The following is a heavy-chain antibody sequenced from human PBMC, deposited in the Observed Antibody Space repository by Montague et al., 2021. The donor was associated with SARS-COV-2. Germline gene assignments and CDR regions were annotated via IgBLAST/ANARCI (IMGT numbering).Heavy chain of an antibody. V-gene: IGHV4-39*01. CDR1: GDSVSTNLYF. CDR2: IYYTGTT. CDR3: ANADRCRSGSSCYPFDS. J-gene: IGHJ4*02. Sequence: SETLSLTCTVSGDSVSTNLYFWGWIRQPPGKGLEWIGNIYYTGTTYYNPSLKSRVTMSVDTSKNQFSLKLTSVTAADTAVYYCANADRCRSGSSCYPFDSWGQGSLVTVSS. D-gene: IGHD2-15*01.